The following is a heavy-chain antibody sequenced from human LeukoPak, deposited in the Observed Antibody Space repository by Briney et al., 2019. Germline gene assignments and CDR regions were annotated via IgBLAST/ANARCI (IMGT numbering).Heavy chain of an antibody. CDR2: ISGSGGST. J-gene: IGHJ3*02. V-gene: IGHV3-23*01. D-gene: IGHD2-15*01. CDR1: GFTFSSYA. CDR3: AKSPRGGSCWDAFDI. Sequence: PGGSLRLSGAASGFTFSSYAMSWVRQAPGKGLEWVSAISGSGGSTYYADSVKGRFTISRDNSKNTLYLQMNSLRAEDTAVYYCAKSPRGGSCWDAFDIWGQGTMVTVSS.